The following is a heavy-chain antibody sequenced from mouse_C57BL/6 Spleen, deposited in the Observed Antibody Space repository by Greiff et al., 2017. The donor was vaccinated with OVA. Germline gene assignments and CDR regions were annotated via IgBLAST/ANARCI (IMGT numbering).Heavy chain of an antibody. CDR2: ISYSGST. CDR1: GYSITSGYD. D-gene: IGHD1-1*01. J-gene: IGHJ3*01. Sequence: EVKLVESGPGMVKPSQSLSLTCTVTGYSITSGYDWHWIRHFPGNKLEWMGYISYSGSTNYNPSLKSRISITHDTSKNHFFLKLNSVTTEDTATYYCARESSYGAWFAYWGQGTLVTVSA. V-gene: IGHV3-1*01. CDR3: ARESSYGAWFAY.